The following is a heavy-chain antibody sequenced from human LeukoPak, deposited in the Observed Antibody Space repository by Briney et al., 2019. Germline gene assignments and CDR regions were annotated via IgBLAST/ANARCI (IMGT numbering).Heavy chain of an antibody. J-gene: IGHJ4*02. Sequence: GGSLRLSCAASGFTFSSYAMHWVRQAPGKGLEWVSAISGSGGSTYYADSVKGRFTISRDNSKNTLYLQMNSLRAEDTAVYYCAKSHLNPFFDSSGYPSDGYWGQGTLVTVSS. CDR1: GFTFSSYA. CDR2: ISGSGGST. V-gene: IGHV3-23*01. CDR3: AKSHLNPFFDSSGYPSDGY. D-gene: IGHD3-22*01.